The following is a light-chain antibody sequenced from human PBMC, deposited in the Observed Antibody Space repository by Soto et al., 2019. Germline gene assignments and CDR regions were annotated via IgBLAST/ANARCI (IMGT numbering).Light chain of an antibody. CDR2: GAS. J-gene: IGKJ2*01. V-gene: IGKV3-20*01. Sequence: EIVLTQSPGTLSVSPGERATLSCRASQSVSSSYIAWYQQKPGQAPRLLIYGASSRATGIPDRFSGSGSGPDFTLTISRLEPEDFAVYYCQQYGSSPYTFGQGTKLEIK. CDR1: QSVSSSY. CDR3: QQYGSSPYT.